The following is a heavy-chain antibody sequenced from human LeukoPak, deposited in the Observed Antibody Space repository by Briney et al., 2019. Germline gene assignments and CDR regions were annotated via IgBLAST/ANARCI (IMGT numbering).Heavy chain of an antibody. CDR3: AKGYGWEASYYYYYMDV. V-gene: IGHV3-7*01. CDR1: GFTFSSYW. CDR2: IKQDGSEK. D-gene: IGHD1-26*01. J-gene: IGHJ6*03. Sequence: GGSLRLSCAASGFTFSSYWMSWVRQAPGKGLEWVANIKQDGSEKYYVDSVKGRFTISRDNAKNSLYLQMNSLRAEDTAVYYCAKGYGWEASYYYYYMDVWGKGTTVTISS.